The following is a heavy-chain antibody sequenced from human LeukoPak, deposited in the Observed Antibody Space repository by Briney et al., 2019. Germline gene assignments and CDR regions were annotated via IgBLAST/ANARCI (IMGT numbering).Heavy chain of an antibody. CDR1: GFNFSSYT. Sequence: GGSLRLSCAASGFNFSSYTLNWVRQAPGKGLEXVXSITGDGASIYYAGPVRGRFTISRDNAKELVFLQLNSLRAEDTAVYYCAKDTFYGTGLAWFDTWGQGTLVTVSS. J-gene: IGHJ5*02. CDR2: ITGDGASI. V-gene: IGHV3-21*01. D-gene: IGHD2/OR15-2a*01. CDR3: AKDTFYGTGLAWFDT.